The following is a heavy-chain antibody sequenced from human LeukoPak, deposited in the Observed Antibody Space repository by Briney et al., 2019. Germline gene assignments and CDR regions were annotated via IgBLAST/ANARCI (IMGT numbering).Heavy chain of an antibody. CDR3: AREGYDSSGYPRLLDY. V-gene: IGHV3-53*04. J-gene: IGHJ4*02. CDR1: GLTVSSNY. CDR2: LHAAGGT. D-gene: IGHD3-22*01. Sequence: GGSLRLSCAASGLTVSSNYITWVRQPPGKGLEWVSVLHAAGGTYYADSVKGRFTISRHISKNTVYLQMNSLRAEDTAVYYRAREGYDSSGYPRLLDYWGQGTLVTVSS.